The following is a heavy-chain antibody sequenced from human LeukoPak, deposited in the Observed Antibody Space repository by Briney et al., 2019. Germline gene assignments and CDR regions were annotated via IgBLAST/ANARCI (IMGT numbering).Heavy chain of an antibody. CDR2: ISGSGGST. J-gene: IGHJ1*01. V-gene: IGHV3-23*01. CDR1: GFTFSSYA. D-gene: IGHD3-22*01. CDR3: ARGSHYYDSSGYYLAEYFQH. Sequence: PGGSLRLSCAASGFTFSSYAMSWVRQAPGKGLEWVSAISGSGGSTYYADSVKGRFTISRDNAKNSLYLQMNSLRAEDTAVYYCARGSHYYDSSGYYLAEYFQHWGQGTLVTVSS.